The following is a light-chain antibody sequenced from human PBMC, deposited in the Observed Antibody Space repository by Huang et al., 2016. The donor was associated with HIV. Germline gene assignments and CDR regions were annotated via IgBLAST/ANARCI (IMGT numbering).Light chain of an antibody. Sequence: DIQMTQSPSSLSASVGERVTITCRASENIRNYLNCYQQKPGKPPKLLIHSASTLQSGVPSRFSGSGSGTDFTLTITSLQPEDFATYYCQGSLSIPHTFGQGTNLEIK. J-gene: IGKJ2*01. V-gene: IGKV1-39*01. CDR1: ENIRNY. CDR3: QGSLSIPHT. CDR2: SAS.